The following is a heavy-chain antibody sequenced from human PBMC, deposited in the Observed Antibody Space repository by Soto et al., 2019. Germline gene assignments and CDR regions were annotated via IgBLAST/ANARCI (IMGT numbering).Heavy chain of an antibody. CDR2: ISYDGSNK. CDR1: GFTFSSYA. D-gene: IGHD1-26*01. J-gene: IGHJ4*01. V-gene: IGHV3-30-3*01. CDR3: ARYTGGSYYILGY. Sequence: HTGGSLRLSCAASGFTFSSYAMHWVRQAPGQGLEWVAVISYDGSNKYYADSVKGRCTISRDNSKNTLYLQMNSLTAEDTAVYYCARYTGGSYYILGYWGDGILVTGSS.